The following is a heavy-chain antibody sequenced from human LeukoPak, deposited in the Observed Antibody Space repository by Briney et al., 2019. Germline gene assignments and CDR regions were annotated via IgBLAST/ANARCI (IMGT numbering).Heavy chain of an antibody. V-gene: IGHV1-18*01. CDR1: GYTFTSYG. J-gene: IGHJ4*02. CDR2: ISAYNGNT. Sequence: ASVKASCKASGYTFTSYGISWVRQAPGQGLEWMGWISAYNGNTNYAQKLQGRVTMTTDTSTSTAYMELRSLRSDDTAVYYCARVQARYFDWDYSDYWGQGTLVTVSS. CDR3: ARVQARYFDWDYSDY. D-gene: IGHD3-9*01.